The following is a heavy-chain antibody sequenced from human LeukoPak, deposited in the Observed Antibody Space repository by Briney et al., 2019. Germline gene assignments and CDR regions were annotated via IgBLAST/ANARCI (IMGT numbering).Heavy chain of an antibody. CDR3: ARAEVRYFDWPLQYYYYYGMDV. CDR1: GFPFSNYW. D-gene: IGHD3-9*01. V-gene: IGHV3-30*03. J-gene: IGHJ6*02. CDR2: ISYDGSDK. Sequence: GGSLRLSCAASGFPFSNYWMSWVRQAPGKGLEWVAVISYDGSDKYYADSVKGRFTISRDNSKNTLYLQMNSLRAEDTAVYYCARAEVRYFDWPLQYYYYYGMDVWGQGTTVTVSS.